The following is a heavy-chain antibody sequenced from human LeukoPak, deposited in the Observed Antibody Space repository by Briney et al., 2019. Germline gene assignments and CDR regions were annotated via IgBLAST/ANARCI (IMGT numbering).Heavy chain of an antibody. Sequence: SETLSLTCTVSGGSISSYYWSWIRQPPGKGLEWIGYIYYSGSTNYNPSLKSRVTISVDTSKNQFSLKLSSVTAADTAVYYCARSNPALQLDAFDIWGQGTVVTVSS. CDR2: IYYSGST. V-gene: IGHV4-59*01. CDR3: ARSNPALQLDAFDI. J-gene: IGHJ3*02. CDR1: GGSISSYY. D-gene: IGHD1-1*01.